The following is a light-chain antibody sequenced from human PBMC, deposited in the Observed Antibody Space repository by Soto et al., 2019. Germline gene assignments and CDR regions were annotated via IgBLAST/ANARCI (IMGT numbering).Light chain of an antibody. CDR3: SSYASFSTVL. CDR1: SSDVGGYDY. V-gene: IGLV2-14*01. Sequence: QSALTPPASVSGSPGQSITISCTGTSSDVGGYDYVSWYQQHPGKAPKLIIYEVSNRPSGLSNRFSGSKSGNTASLTISGLQTEDEADYYCSSYASFSTVLFGGGTKLTVL. CDR2: EVS. J-gene: IGLJ2*01.